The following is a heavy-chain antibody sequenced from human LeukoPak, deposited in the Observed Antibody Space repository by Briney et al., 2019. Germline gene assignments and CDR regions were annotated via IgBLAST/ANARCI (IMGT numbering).Heavy chain of an antibody. CDR1: GLTFSSYA. J-gene: IGHJ6*02. D-gene: IGHD2-15*01. CDR2: ISGSGCST. V-gene: IGHV3-23*01. Sequence: GGSLSLSCAASGLTFSSYAMRWARQAPGEGLEWVSAISGSGCSTFYADSVKGRFTISRDKSKNTLYLQMNSLRAEDTAVYYCAKVGYCSGGTCYWGVYYYYGMDVWGQGTTVTVSS. CDR3: AKVGYCSGGTCYWGVYYYYGMDV.